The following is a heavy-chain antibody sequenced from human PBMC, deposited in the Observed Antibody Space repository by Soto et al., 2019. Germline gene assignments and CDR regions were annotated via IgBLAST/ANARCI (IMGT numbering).Heavy chain of an antibody. CDR2: INSDGSST. CDR3: AMIPGSGYYKDDAFDI. V-gene: IGHV3-74*01. D-gene: IGHD3-3*01. Sequence: GGSLRLSCAASGCTCSSYWRHWVRQTTGKGLVWVSRINSDGSSTSYADSVKGRFTISRDNAKNTLYLQMSSLRAEDTAVYYCAMIPGSGYYKDDAFDIWGQGTMVTVSS. CDR1: GCTCSSYW. J-gene: IGHJ3*02.